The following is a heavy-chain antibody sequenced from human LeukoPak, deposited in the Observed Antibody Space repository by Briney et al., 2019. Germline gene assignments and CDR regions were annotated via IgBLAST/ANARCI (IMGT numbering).Heavy chain of an antibody. J-gene: IGHJ6*03. V-gene: IGHV1-69*05. CDR3: ARDAGRRGELNYYMDV. CDR2: IIPIFGTA. D-gene: IGHD3-16*01. Sequence: PVKVSCKASGGTFSSYAISWVRQAPGQGLEWMGGIIPIFGTANYAQKFQGRVTITTDESTSTAYMELSSLRSEDTAVYYCARDAGRRGELNYYMDVWGKGTTVTVSS. CDR1: GGTFSSYA.